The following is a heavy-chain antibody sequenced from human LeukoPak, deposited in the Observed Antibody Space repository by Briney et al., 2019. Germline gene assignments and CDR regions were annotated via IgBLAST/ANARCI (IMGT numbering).Heavy chain of an antibody. V-gene: IGHV4-59*11. Sequence: TETLFLTCSVHGDSISSRYWTWIPQSPGRGLGWIGYIYCSGSTNYNPSLKSRVTISVDTSENQFSLKLSSVTAADTAVYYCARGGSYVDYWGQGTLVTVSS. D-gene: IGHD1-26*01. CDR1: GDSISSRY. CDR2: IYCSGST. CDR3: ARGGSYVDY. J-gene: IGHJ4*02.